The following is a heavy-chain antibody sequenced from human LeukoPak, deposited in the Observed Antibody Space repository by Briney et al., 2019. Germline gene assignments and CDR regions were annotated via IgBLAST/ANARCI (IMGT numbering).Heavy chain of an antibody. CDR3: ARDQGTYYDFWSGYPDQPYGMDV. Sequence: ASVKVSCKASGYTFTGYYMYWVRQAPGQGLEWMGRINPNSGGTNYAQKFQGRVTMTRDTSISTAYMELSRLRSDDTAVYYCARDQGTYYDFWSGYPDQPYGMDVWGQGTTVTVSS. D-gene: IGHD3-3*01. J-gene: IGHJ6*02. CDR2: INPNSGGT. V-gene: IGHV1-2*06. CDR1: GYTFTGYY.